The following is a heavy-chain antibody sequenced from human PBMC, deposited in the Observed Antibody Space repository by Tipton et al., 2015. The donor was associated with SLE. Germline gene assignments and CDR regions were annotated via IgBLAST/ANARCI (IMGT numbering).Heavy chain of an antibody. Sequence: SLRLSCAASGFTFSTYAMHWVRQAPGKGLEWVAVISYDGSNKYYADSVKGRFTISRDNMKNTLFLQMNSLKVDDTAVYYCVRDFDDSEAGGSRFFDHRGQGNLVIVSS. V-gene: IGHV3-30*14. CDR2: ISYDGSNK. J-gene: IGHJ4*02. D-gene: IGHD4-11*01. CDR3: VRDFDDSEAGGSRFFDH. CDR1: GFTFSTYA.